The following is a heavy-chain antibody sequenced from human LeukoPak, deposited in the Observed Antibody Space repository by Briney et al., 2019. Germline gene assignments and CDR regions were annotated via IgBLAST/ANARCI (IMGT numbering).Heavy chain of an antibody. CDR2: IRYDGSNK. Sequence: GGSLRLSCAASGFTFSSYGMHWVRQAPGKGLEWVAFIRYDGSNKYYADSVKGRFTISRDNSKNTLCLQMNSLRAEDTAVYYCAKDPDSSGYYMDVWGKGTTVTISS. J-gene: IGHJ6*03. CDR3: AKDPDSSGYYMDV. D-gene: IGHD3-22*01. CDR1: GFTFSSYG. V-gene: IGHV3-30*02.